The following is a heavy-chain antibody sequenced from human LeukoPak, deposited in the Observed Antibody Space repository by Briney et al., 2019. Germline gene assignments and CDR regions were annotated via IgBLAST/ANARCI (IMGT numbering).Heavy chain of an antibody. CDR2: IYYSGST. Sequence: PSETLSLTCTVSGGSISSSSYYWGWIRQPPGKGLEWIGSIYYSGSTYYNPSLKSRVTISVDTSKNQFSLKLSSVTAADTAVYYCARDLPPERTGFDYWGQGTLVTVSS. CDR3: ARDLPPERTGFDY. CDR1: GGSISSSSYY. J-gene: IGHJ4*02. V-gene: IGHV4-39*02. D-gene: IGHD3/OR15-3a*01.